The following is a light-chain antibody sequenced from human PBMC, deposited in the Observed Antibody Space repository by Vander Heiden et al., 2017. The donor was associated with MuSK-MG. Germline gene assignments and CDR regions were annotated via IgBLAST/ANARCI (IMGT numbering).Light chain of an antibody. J-gene: IGLJ3*02. CDR3: SSYTSSSNEV. CDR2: EVR. Sequence: HSALTQPAPVSGSPGQSITISFNGTSSNIGCYNYVSWSHPHPGQAPNLMIYEVRNPRAAVSIRFSSSESGNTASLTISGLQAEDEADYYCSSYTSSSNEVFGGGTKLTVL. CDR1: SSNIGCYNY. V-gene: IGLV2-14*01.